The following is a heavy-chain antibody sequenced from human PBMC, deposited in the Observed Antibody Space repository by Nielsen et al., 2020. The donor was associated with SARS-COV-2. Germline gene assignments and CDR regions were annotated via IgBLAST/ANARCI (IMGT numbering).Heavy chain of an antibody. CDR1: GFTFDDYA. V-gene: IGHV3-9*01. CDR3: AKAPNPLAAAGYYYFGY. Sequence: GGSLRLSCAASGFTFDDYAMHWVRQAPGKGLEWVSGISWNSGSIGYADSVKGRFTISRDNAKNSLYLQMNSLRAEDTALYYCAKAPNPLAAAGYYYFGYWGQGTLVTVSS. CDR2: ISWNSGSI. D-gene: IGHD6-13*01. J-gene: IGHJ4*02.